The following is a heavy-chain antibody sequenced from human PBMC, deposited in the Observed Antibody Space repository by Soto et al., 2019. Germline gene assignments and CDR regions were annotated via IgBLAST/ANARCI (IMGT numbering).Heavy chain of an antibody. V-gene: IGHV3-74*01. CDR2: INEYGDRI. Sequence: PGGSLRLSCAASGFTFRNYGMHWDRQAPGKGLVWVSRINEYGDRINYADSAKCRFSISRDDATSDLFLQMINPRPEDTAVYYCARGGLEPFEYLGQGALVTVSS. J-gene: IGHJ4*02. CDR1: GFTFRNYG. CDR3: ARGGLEPFEY. D-gene: IGHD1-1*01.